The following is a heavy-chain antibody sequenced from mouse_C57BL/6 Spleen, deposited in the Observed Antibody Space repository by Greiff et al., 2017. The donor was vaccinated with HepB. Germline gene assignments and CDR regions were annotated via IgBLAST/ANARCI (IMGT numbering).Heavy chain of an antibody. V-gene: IGHV1-19*01. D-gene: IGHD2-5*01. Sequence: VQLQQSGPVLVKPGASVKMSCKASGYTFTDYYMNWVKQSHGKSLEWIGVINPYNGGTSYNQKFKGKATLTVDKSSSTAYMELNSLTSEDSAVYYCARSAYYSNYENYAMDYWGQGTSVTVSS. CDR1: GYTFTDYY. CDR3: ARSAYYSNYENYAMDY. CDR2: INPYNGGT. J-gene: IGHJ4*01.